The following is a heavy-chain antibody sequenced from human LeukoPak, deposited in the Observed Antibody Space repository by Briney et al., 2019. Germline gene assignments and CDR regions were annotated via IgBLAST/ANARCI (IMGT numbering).Heavy chain of an antibody. CDR2: IYTSGST. CDR3: ARGGITMVRGAKYYFDY. Sequence: SETLSLTCTVSGGSISSYYWSWIRQPAGKGLEWIGRIYTSGSTNYNPSLKSRVTMSVDTSKNLFSLKLSSVTAADTAVYYCARGGITMVRGAKYYFDYWGQGTLVTVSS. J-gene: IGHJ4*02. V-gene: IGHV4-4*07. D-gene: IGHD3-10*01. CDR1: GGSISSYY.